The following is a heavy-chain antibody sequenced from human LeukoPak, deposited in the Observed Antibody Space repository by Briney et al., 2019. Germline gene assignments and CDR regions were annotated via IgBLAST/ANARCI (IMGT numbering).Heavy chain of an antibody. J-gene: IGHJ4*02. CDR1: GGSISSSSYY. V-gene: IGHV4-39*01. D-gene: IGHD1-26*01. Sequence: SETLSLTCTVSGGSISSSSYYWGWIRQPPGKGLEWIGSIYYSGSTYYNPSLKSRVTISVDTSKNQFSLKLSSVTAADTAVYYCARLSGSYWEYWGQGTLVTVSS. CDR3: ARLSGSYWEY. CDR2: IYYSGST.